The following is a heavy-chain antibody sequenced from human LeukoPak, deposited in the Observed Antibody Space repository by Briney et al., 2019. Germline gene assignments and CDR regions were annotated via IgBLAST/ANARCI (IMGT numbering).Heavy chain of an antibody. D-gene: IGHD3-22*01. CDR2: IYPGDSDT. CDR1: GHSFTNHW. J-gene: IGHJ3*02. V-gene: IGHV5-51*01. CDR3: ARPYYYDSSGYYPGAFDI. Sequence: GESLKISCKASGHSFTNHWIGWVRQMPGKGLEWMGIIYPGDSDTRYSPSFQGQVTISADKSISTAYLQWSSLKASDTAMYYCARPYYYDSSGYYPGAFDIWGQGTMVTVSS.